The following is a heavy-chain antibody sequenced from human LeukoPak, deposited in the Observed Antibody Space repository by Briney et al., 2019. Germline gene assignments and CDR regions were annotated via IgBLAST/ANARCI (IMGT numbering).Heavy chain of an antibody. Sequence: SETLSPTCAVYGGACPGYYWSGIRQPPGKGRDWMGEINLSGSTHYNPPLKNRVTISVVTSTNLFSLKLSAVPAADTAVYYCARTETRHLSWARYNWFDPWGQGTLVTVSS. D-gene: IGHD6-13*01. CDR3: ARTETRHLSWARYNWFDP. CDR1: GGACPGYY. CDR2: INLSGST. J-gene: IGHJ5*02. V-gene: IGHV4-34*01.